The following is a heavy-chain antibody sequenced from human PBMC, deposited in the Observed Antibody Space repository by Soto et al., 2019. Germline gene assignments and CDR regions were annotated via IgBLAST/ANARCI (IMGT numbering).Heavy chain of an antibody. J-gene: IGHJ4*02. CDR2: IGASGHST. Sequence: EVHLLESGGGLVQPGGSLRLSCAASGFTFSNYAMTWVRQAPGKGLEWVSLIGASGHSTYYADSVKGRFTVSRDNSKNTLHLQMNSLRAEDTAVYYCARVSNDFDYWGQGTLVTVSS. CDR3: ARVSNDFDY. V-gene: IGHV3-23*01. CDR1: GFTFSNYA.